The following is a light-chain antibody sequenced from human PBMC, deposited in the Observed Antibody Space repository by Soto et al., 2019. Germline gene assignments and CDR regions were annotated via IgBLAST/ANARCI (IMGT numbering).Light chain of an antibody. V-gene: IGKV3D-20*02. J-gene: IGKJ5*01. CDR3: QQRSSWPQSP. CDR2: GAS. CDR1: QSVINSY. Sequence: LTQYAATLSLYPKERATLSCRASQSVINSYLAWYQQKPGQAPRLLIYGASSRATGIPDRFSGSGSGTDFTHTIRGLAPEDFAVYSSQQRSSWPQSPFGQGTRLEI.